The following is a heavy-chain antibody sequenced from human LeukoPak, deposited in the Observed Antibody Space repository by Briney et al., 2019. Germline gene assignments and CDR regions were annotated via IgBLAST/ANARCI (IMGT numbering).Heavy chain of an antibody. V-gene: IGHV1-2*02. CDR3: ARSLYNWNYQYYFDY. Sequence: ASVKVSCKASGYTFTGYYMHWVRQAPGQGLEWMGWINPNSSGTNYAQKFQGRVTMTRDTSISTAYMELSRLRSDDTAVYYCARSLYNWNYQYYFDYWGQGTLVTVSS. CDR1: GYTFTGYY. J-gene: IGHJ4*02. D-gene: IGHD1-7*01. CDR2: INPNSSGT.